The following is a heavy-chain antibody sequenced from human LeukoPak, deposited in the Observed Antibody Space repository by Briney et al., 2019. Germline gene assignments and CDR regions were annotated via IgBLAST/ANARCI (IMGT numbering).Heavy chain of an antibody. J-gene: IGHJ4*02. Sequence: SGTLSLTCAVSDGSISITNWWSWVRQPPGKGLEWIGEIYHSGSANYNPSLKSRVTISVDKSKNQFSLKLSSVTAADTAVYYCAREGRNRYSFDHWGQGTLVTVSS. V-gene: IGHV4-4*02. CDR2: IYHSGSA. CDR3: AREGRNRYSFDH. CDR1: DGSISITNW. D-gene: IGHD1-14*01.